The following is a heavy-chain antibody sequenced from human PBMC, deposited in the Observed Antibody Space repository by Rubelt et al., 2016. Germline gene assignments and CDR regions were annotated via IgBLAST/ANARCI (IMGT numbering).Heavy chain of an antibody. V-gene: IGHV6-1*01. D-gene: IGHD1-26*01. Sequence: QVQLQQSGPGLVKPSQTLSLTCAISGASVSSNSAAWHWIRQSPSSGLEWLGRPYYRSKWYNDYAVSVKSRVTINPGASKNQFSLQLNSVTPEDTAVYYCARVGPGRALDCWGQGTLVTVSA. J-gene: IGHJ4*02. CDR1: GASVSSNSAA. CDR3: ARVGPGRALDC. CDR2: PYYRSKWYN.